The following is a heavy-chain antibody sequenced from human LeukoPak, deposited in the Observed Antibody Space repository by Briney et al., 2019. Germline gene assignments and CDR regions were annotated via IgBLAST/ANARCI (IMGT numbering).Heavy chain of an antibody. CDR2: IYSGGDT. J-gene: IGHJ3*02. CDR1: GFTVSSNY. Sequence: GGSLRLSCAASGFTVSSNYMSWVRQAPGKGLEWVSVIYSGGDTYYADSVKGRFTISRDNSKNTVYLQMNSLRAEDTAVYFCARVRLDRSERNLDAFENWGQGTMVTVSS. CDR3: ARVRLDRSERNLDAFEN. D-gene: IGHD1-14*01. V-gene: IGHV3-53*01.